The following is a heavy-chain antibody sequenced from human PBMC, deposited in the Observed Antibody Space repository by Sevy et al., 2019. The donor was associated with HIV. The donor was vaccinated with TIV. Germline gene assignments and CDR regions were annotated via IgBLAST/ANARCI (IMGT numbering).Heavy chain of an antibody. D-gene: IGHD3-22*01. CDR3: ARMGDYFDASGNYRLKY. Sequence: ASVKVSCKASGYTFTEYYVHWLRQAPGQGLEWMGWINPHTGGTYFAKKFQDRVTLTTATSINAVYMELSGLKFDDTDGFYCARMGDYFDASGNYRLKYWGQGTLVTVSS. CDR1: GYTFTEYY. CDR2: INPHTGGT. V-gene: IGHV1-2*02. J-gene: IGHJ4*02.